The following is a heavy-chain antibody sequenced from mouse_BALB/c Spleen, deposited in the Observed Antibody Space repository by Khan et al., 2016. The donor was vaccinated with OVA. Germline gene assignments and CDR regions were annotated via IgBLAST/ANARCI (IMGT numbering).Heavy chain of an antibody. CDR2: IYPSDSYT. D-gene: IGHD2-3*01. CDR1: GYTFTNYW. J-gene: IGHJ3*01. CDR3: TRDGVDGSSVAY. Sequence: QVQLKQSGTELVRPGASVKLSCKASGYTFTNYWINWVKQRPGQGLEWIGNIYPSDSYTNYNQKFKDKATLTVYKSSSTASMQLRSPTSEDSAVYYCTRDGVDGSSVAYWGQGTMVTVSA. V-gene: IGHV1-69*02.